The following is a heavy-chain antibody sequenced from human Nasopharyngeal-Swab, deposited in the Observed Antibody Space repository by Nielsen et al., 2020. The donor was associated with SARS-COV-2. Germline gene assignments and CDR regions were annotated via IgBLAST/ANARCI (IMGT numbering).Heavy chain of an antibody. Sequence: WVRQAPGQGLEWMGIINPSGGSTSYAQKFQGRVTMTRDTSTSTVYMELSSLRSEDTAVYYCARGRIECSSRLACWFDPWGQGTLVTVSS. D-gene: IGHD2-2*01. CDR3: ARGRIECSSRLACWFDP. J-gene: IGHJ5*02. CDR2: INPSGGST. V-gene: IGHV1-46*01.